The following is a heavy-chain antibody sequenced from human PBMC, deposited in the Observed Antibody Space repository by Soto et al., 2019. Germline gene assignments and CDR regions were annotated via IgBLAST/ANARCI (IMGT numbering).Heavy chain of an antibody. CDR2: IYYSGST. D-gene: IGHD7-27*01. CDR1: GGSISSYY. CDR3: ARPYHIPLTLSANCWYFDL. J-gene: IGHJ2*01. V-gene: IGHV4-59*01. Sequence: LSLTCTVSGGSISSYYWSWIRQPPGKGLEWIGYIYYSGSTNYNPSLKSRVTISVDTSKNQFSLKLSSVTAADTAVYYCARPYHIPLTLSANCWYFDLWGPRYLVPVSP.